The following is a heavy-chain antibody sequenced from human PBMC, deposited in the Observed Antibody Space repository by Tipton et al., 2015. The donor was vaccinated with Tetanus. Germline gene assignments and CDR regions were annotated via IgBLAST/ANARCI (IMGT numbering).Heavy chain of an antibody. D-gene: IGHD3-16*01. CDR1: GYSFTSYW. CDR2: IYPGDSDT. Sequence: QLVQSGAEVKKPGESLKISCKGSGYSFTSYWIGWVRQMPGKGLEWMGIIYPGDSDTRYSPSFRGRVTISADKSISTAYLQWSSLKASDPAMYYCARHIGPALTPGGNFDYWGQGTLVTVSS. J-gene: IGHJ4*02. CDR3: ARHIGPALTPGGNFDY. V-gene: IGHV5-51*01.